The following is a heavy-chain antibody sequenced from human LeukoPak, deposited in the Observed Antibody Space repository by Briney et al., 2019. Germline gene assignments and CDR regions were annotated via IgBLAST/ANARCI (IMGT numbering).Heavy chain of an antibody. CDR3: ARDLRYCSGGSCSYYYGMDV. Sequence: SETLSLTCTVSGGSISSYYWSWIRQPPGKGLEWIGYIYYSGSTNYNPSLKSRVTISVDTSKNQFSLKLSSVTAADTAVYYCARDLRYCSGGSCSYYYGMDVWGQGTTVTVSS. V-gene: IGHV4-59*01. J-gene: IGHJ6*02. CDR1: GGSISSYY. D-gene: IGHD2-15*01. CDR2: IYYSGST.